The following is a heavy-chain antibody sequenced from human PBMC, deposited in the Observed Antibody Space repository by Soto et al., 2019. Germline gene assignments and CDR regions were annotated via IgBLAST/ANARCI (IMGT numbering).Heavy chain of an antibody. Sequence: GSLRLSCAASGFTFSSYAMSWVRQAPGKGLEWVSAISGSGGSTYYADSVKGRFTISRDNSKNTLYLQMNSLRAEDTAVYYCAKVLCYYDIVTDYFYSCAQGALVTVSA. V-gene: IGHV3-23*01. D-gene: IGHD3-9*01. CDR1: GFTFSSYA. CDR3: AKVLCYYDIVTDYFYS. J-gene: IGHJ5*01. CDR2: ISGSGGST.